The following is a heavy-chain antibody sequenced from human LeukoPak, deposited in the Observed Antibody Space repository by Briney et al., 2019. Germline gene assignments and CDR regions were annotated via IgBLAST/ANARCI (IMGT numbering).Heavy chain of an antibody. CDR1: GFTFSSYA. D-gene: IGHD1-26*01. J-gene: IGHJ3*02. CDR3: ARDHGATDAFDI. Sequence: GGSLRLSCAASGFTFSSYAMHWVRQAPGKGLEYVSAISSNGGSTYYANSVKGRFTISRDNSKSTLYLQMGSLRAEDMAVYYCARDHGATDAFDIWGQGTMVTVSS. V-gene: IGHV3-64*01. CDR2: ISSNGGST.